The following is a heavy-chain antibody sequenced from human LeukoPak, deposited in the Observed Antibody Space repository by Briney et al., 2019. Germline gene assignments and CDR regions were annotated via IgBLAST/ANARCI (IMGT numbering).Heavy chain of an antibody. CDR2: IYYSGST. D-gene: IGHD3-16*02. CDR1: GGSISSYY. V-gene: IGHV4-59*01. J-gene: IGHJ3*02. Sequence: PSETLSLTCTVSGGSISSYYWSWIRQTPGKGLEWIGYIYYSGSTNYNPSLKSRVTISVDTSKNQFSLKLGSVTAADTAVYYCARDLPDYVWGSYRYAFDIWGQGTMVTVSS. CDR3: ARDLPDYVWGSYRYAFDI.